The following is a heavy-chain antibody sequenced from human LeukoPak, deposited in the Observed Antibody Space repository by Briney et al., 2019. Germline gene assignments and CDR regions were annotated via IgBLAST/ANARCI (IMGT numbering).Heavy chain of an antibody. J-gene: IGHJ4*02. CDR3: ARGSDYEPFDY. V-gene: IGHV4-31*03. D-gene: IGHD3-22*01. CDR1: GGSINNTHFY. Sequence: PSETLSLTCTVSGGSINNTHFYWSWIRQHPGKGLEWIGYIYYSGSTYYNPSLKSRVTISVDTSKNQFSLKLSSVTAADTAVYYCARGSDYEPFDYWGQGTLVTVSS. CDR2: IYYSGST.